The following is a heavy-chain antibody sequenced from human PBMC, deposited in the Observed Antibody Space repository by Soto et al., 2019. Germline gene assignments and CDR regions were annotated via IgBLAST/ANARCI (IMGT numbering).Heavy chain of an antibody. Sequence: QVQLQESGPRLVKPSGTLSLTCTVSGDSVSSNSWWSWVRQPPGEGLEWIGDIHHSGSTNYHSSLTSRVSISIDKSTTQVSLTLCSVTAADAAVFYCARATRGYGMDVWGQGTTVSVSS. CDR1: GDSVSSNSW. CDR2: IHHSGST. CDR3: ARATRGYGMDV. V-gene: IGHV4-4*02. J-gene: IGHJ6*02.